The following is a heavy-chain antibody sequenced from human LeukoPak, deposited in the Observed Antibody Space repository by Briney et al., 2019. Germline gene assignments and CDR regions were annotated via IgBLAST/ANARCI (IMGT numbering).Heavy chain of an antibody. V-gene: IGHV3-30*02. CDR3: AKDIQRGFDYTNSLDS. D-gene: IGHD4-11*01. J-gene: IGHJ4*02. Sequence: PGGSLRLSYAASGFMFTHHGMHWVRQAPGKGLEWVAVKGRFAISRDDSNDMVYLQMNGLRADDTAVYYCAKDIQRGFDYTNSLDSWGQGTLIIVSS. CDR1: GFMFTHHG.